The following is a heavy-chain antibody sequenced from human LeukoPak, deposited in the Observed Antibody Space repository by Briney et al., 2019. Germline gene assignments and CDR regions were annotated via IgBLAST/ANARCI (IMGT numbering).Heavy chain of an antibody. CDR2: IIPILGIA. CDR1: GGTFSSYA. D-gene: IGHD2-2*02. V-gene: IGHV1-69*04. J-gene: IGHJ5*02. Sequence: ASVKVSCKASGGTFSSYAISWVRQAPGRGLEWMGRIIPILGIANYAQKFQGRVTITADKSTSTAYMELSSLRSEDTAVYYCARGVPAAIDWFDPWGQGTLVTVSS. CDR3: ARGVPAAIDWFDP.